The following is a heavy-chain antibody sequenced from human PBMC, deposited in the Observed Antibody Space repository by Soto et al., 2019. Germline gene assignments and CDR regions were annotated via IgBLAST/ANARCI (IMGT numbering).Heavy chain of an antibody. CDR3: AKDGRYCSGGSCYFDY. J-gene: IGHJ4*02. CDR1: GFTFSSYA. Sequence: EVQLLESGGGLVQPGGSLRLSCAASGFTFSSYAMSWVRQAPGKGLEWVSAISGSGGSTYYADSVKGRFTISRDNSKNTLYLQMNSLRAEDTAVYYCAKDGRYCSGGSCYFDYWGQGTLVTVSS. D-gene: IGHD2-15*01. CDR2: ISGSGGST. V-gene: IGHV3-23*01.